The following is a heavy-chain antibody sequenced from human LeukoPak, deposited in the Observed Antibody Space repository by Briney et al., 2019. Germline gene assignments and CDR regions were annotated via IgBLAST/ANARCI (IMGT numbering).Heavy chain of an antibody. CDR2: IKQDGSEK. D-gene: IGHD3-10*01. J-gene: IGHJ4*02. V-gene: IGHV3-7*01. CDR1: GFTFSSYS. Sequence: GGSLRLSCAASGFTFSSYSMNWVRQAPGKGLEWVANIKQDGSEKYYVDSVKGRFTISRDNAKNSLYLQMNSLRAEDTAVYYCARTYYYGSGSYALLYFDYWGQGTLVTVSS. CDR3: ARTYYYGSGSYALLYFDY.